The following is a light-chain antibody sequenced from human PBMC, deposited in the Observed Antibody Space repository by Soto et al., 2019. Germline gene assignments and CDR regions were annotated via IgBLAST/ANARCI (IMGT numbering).Light chain of an antibody. CDR1: QSISTY. J-gene: IGKJ5*01. CDR3: QQYETYSGT. V-gene: IGKV1-5*01. Sequence: DIQMTQSPSSLSASVGDRVTITCRASQSISTYLNWYQQKPGKAPTLLIYDASALPRGVPSRFSGSGSGTEFTLTISSLQPDDFATYYCQQYETYSGTFGQGTRLEIK. CDR2: DAS.